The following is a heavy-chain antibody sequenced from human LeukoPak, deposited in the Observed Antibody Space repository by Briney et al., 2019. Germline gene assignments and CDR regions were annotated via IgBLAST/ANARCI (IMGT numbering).Heavy chain of an antibody. CDR3: ARGERFGELLSRDAFDI. V-gene: IGHV1-46*03. D-gene: IGHD3-10*01. J-gene: IGHJ3*02. CDR1: GYTFTSYY. Sequence: ASVKVSCKASGYTFTSYYMHWVRQAPGQGLEWMGIINPSGGSTSYAQKFQGRVTMTRDTSTSTVYMEPSSLRSEDTAVYYCARGERFGELLSRDAFDIWGQGTMVTVSS. CDR2: INPSGGST.